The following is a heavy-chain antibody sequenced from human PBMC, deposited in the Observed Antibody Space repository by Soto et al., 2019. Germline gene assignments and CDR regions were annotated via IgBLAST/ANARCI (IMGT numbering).Heavy chain of an antibody. Sequence: EVQLVESGGGLVQPGRSLRLSCAASGFTFDDYAMHWVRQAPGKGLEWVSGISWNSGSIGYADSVKGRFTISRDNAKNSLYLQMNSLRAEDTAVYYCAKDAVAYDFWSGLRGQAYYYYMDVWGKGTTVTVSS. CDR1: GFTFDDYA. CDR3: AKDAVAYDFWSGLRGQAYYYYMDV. V-gene: IGHV3-9*01. CDR2: ISWNSGSI. J-gene: IGHJ6*03. D-gene: IGHD3-3*01.